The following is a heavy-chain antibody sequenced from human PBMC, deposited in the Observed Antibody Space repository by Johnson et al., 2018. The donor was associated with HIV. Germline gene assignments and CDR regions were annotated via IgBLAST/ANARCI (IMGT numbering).Heavy chain of an antibody. Sequence: VQLVESGGGVVRPGGSLRLSCATSGFIFDEYGMSWVRQVPGKGLEWVAGINWNGGSKDYVDSVKGRFTISRDNAKKSLYLQMNSLRAEDTAVYYCAKDRTGFDAFDIWGQGTMVTVSS. CDR1: GFIFDEYG. V-gene: IGHV3-20*04. J-gene: IGHJ3*02. CDR2: INWNGGSK. CDR3: AKDRTGFDAFDI. D-gene: IGHD1-1*01.